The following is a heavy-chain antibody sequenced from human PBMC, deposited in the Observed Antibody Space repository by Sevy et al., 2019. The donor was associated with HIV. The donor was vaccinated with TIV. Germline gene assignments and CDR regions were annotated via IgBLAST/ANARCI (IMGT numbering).Heavy chain of an antibody. CDR3: ARHRLGYCSRTSCSGGDY. Sequence: GESLKISCKSSGYSFTSYWIGWVRQMPGTGLEWMGIIYPGDSDIRYSPSFQGQVTITADKSINTAYLQWSSLKASDSAMYYCARHRLGYCSRTSCSGGDYWGQGTLVTVSS. CDR2: IYPGDSDI. V-gene: IGHV5-51*01. CDR1: GYSFTSYW. J-gene: IGHJ4*02. D-gene: IGHD2-2*01.